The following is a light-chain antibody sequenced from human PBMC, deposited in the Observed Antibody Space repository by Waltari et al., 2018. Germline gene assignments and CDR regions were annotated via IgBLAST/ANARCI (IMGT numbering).Light chain of an antibody. CDR3: QQYTSYSSIT. J-gene: IGKJ5*01. CDR2: KAS. CDR1: QNISPW. V-gene: IGKV1-5*03. Sequence: TQMTQSPSTLSVSVGDRVTITCRASQNISPWLAWYQQKPGKAPNLLIYKASSLESGVPSRFSGSGSGTEFTFTISSLQPDDFATYYCQQYTSYSSITFGQGTRLEIK.